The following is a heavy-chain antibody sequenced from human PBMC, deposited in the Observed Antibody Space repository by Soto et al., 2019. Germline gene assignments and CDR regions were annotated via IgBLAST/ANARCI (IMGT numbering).Heavy chain of an antibody. D-gene: IGHD3-3*01. CDR1: GFTFSSYA. V-gene: IGHV3-23*01. CDR3: AEDPFLERPGKYSFDY. J-gene: IGHJ4*02. Sequence: EVQLLECGGCLVQPGGSLSLSCAASGFTFSSYAMSWVRQAPGKGLEWVSAISGSGGSTYYADSVKGRFTISRDNSKNPLYLQMNSLRAEDTAVYYCAEDPFLERPGKYSFDYWGQGTLVTVSS. CDR2: ISGSGGST.